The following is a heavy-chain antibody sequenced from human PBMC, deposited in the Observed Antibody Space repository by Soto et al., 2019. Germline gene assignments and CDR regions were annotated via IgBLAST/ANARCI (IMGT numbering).Heavy chain of an antibody. CDR2: ISSSSSYI. D-gene: IGHD3-22*01. Sequence: LRLSCAASGFTFSSYSMNWVRQAPGKGLEWVSSISSSSSYIYYADSVKGRFTISRDNAKNSLYLQMNSLRAEDTAVYYCARDALSYYDSSGYLEYFQHWGQGTLVTVSS. J-gene: IGHJ1*01. CDR3: ARDALSYYDSSGYLEYFQH. V-gene: IGHV3-21*01. CDR1: GFTFSSYS.